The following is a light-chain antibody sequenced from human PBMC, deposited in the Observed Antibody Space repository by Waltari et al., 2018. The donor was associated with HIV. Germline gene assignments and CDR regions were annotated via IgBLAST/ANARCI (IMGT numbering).Light chain of an antibody. CDR2: KDD. CDR1: SRRGASNY. CDR3: QSFHGITAV. V-gene: IGLV6-57*02. J-gene: IGLJ3*02. Sequence: NFMLTQPTSVSASPGKTVTISCTGTSRRGASNYVQWYQQRPGSAPTTVIYKDDQRPSGVPDRFSGSINSSSNSVSLTISGLKTEDEADYYCQSFHGITAVFGGGTKLTVL.